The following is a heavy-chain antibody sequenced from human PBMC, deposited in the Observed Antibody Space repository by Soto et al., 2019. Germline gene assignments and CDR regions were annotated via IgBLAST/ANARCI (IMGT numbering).Heavy chain of an antibody. Sequence: SSVKVSCKASGGTFSSYAISWVRQAPGQGLEWMGGIIPIFVTAKYAQKFQSRVTITADESTSTTYMELSSLRSEHTAIYYCAGGRSTSPIAYGMDVWGKGTRVTLSS. D-gene: IGHD2-2*01. CDR3: AGGRSTSPIAYGMDV. CDR2: IIPIFVTA. V-gene: IGHV1-69*13. J-gene: IGHJ6*04. CDR1: GGTFSSYA.